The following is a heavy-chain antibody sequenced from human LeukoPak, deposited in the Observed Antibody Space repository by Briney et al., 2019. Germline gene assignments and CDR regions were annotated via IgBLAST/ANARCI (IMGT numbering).Heavy chain of an antibody. CDR1: GFTFSSYS. D-gene: IGHD1-26*01. CDR2: ISSSSSYI. V-gene: IGHV3-21*01. CDR3: AGDWDGGSYYEAFDI. J-gene: IGHJ3*02. Sequence: GGSLRLSCAASGFTFSSYSMNWVRQAPGKGLEWVSSISSSSSYIYYADSVKGRFTISRDNAKNSLYLQMNSLRAEDTAVYYCAGDWDGGSYYEAFDIWGQGTMVTVSS.